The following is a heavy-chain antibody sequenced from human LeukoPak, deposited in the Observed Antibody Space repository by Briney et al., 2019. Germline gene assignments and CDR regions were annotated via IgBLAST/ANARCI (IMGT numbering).Heavy chain of an antibody. J-gene: IGHJ4*02. CDR1: GFTFSDYA. D-gene: IGHD1-7*01. V-gene: IGHV3-23*01. Sequence: GGSLRLSCAASGFTFSDYAMNWVRQAPGKGLEWVSVISGSGDITLYADSVKGRFTISRDNSKNTLYLQMNSLRAEDTAVYYCAKEGGTGTRFDYWGQGTLVTVSS. CDR3: AKEGGTGTRFDY. CDR2: ISGSGDIT.